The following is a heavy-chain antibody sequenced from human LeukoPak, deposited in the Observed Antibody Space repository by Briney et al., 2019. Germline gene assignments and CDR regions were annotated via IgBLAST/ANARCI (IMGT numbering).Heavy chain of an antibody. D-gene: IGHD3/OR15-3a*01. CDR2: INPDGNKK. CDR1: GLTFSSSW. J-gene: IGHJ4*02. V-gene: IGHV3-7*03. CDR3: ATTARVGQN. Sequence: GGSLRLSCAVSGLTFSSSWMDWVRQAPGKGLEWVASINPDGNKKYSADSVKGRFTISRDNAENSLYLQMDNLRAEDTAVYYCATTARVGQNWGQGTLVTVSS.